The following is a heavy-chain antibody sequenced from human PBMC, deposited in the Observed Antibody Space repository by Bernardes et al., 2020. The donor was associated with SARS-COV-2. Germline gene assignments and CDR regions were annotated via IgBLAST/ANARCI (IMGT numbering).Heavy chain of an antibody. CDR2: IWYDGSNK. CDR1: GFTFSSYG. CDR3: AGGLLWFGGAFDY. V-gene: IGHV3-30*02. J-gene: IGHJ4*02. D-gene: IGHD3-10*01. Sequence: GGSLRLSCAASGFTFSSYGMHWVRQAPGKGLEWVAVIWYDGSNKYYADSVKGRFTISRDNSKNTLYLQMNSLRAEDTAVYYCAGGLLWFGGAFDYWGQGTLVTVSS.